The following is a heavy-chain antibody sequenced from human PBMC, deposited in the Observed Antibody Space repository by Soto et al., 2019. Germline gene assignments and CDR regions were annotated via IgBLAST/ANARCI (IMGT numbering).Heavy chain of an antibody. V-gene: IGHV4-59*08. CDR1: GGSISGYS. Sequence: QVPLQESGPGLVKPSETLSLTCAVSGGSISGYSWSWIRQPPGKGLEWIGNIHYSGGTNYNPSLKDRVTISLDTSKLQFSLQLTSVTAADTAVYYCASRTNYGTAWYPDCWGQGTLVTVSS. J-gene: IGHJ4*02. CDR3: ASRTNYGTAWYPDC. D-gene: IGHD6-19*01. CDR2: IHYSGGT.